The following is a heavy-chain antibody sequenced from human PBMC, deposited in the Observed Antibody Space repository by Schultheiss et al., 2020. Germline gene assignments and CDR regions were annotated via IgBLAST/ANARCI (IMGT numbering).Heavy chain of an antibody. D-gene: IGHD1-7*01. J-gene: IGHJ4*02. CDR2: IRNKGNSYTT. CDR1: GFTFSSYA. CDR3: ARDAYNWNYASDY. Sequence: GGSLRLSCAASGFTFSSYAMSWVRQAPGKGLYWVGRIRNKGNSYTTEYAASVKGRFTISRDDSMNSLYLQMNSLRDEDTAVYYCARDAYNWNYASDYWGQGTLVTVSS. V-gene: IGHV3-72*01.